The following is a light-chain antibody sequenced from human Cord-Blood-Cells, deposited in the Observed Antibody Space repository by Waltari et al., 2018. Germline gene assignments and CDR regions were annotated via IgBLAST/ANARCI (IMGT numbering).Light chain of an antibody. J-gene: IGKJ1*01. V-gene: IGKV3-15*01. CDR1: QSVSSN. CDR3: RQYNNWWT. Sequence: EIVMTQSPATLSVSPGERATLSCRASQSVSSNLAWYQQKPGQAPRLLIYGASTRATGIPARFSGSGSGTGFTLTISSLQSEDFAVYYCRQYNNWWTFGQGTKVEIK. CDR2: GAS.